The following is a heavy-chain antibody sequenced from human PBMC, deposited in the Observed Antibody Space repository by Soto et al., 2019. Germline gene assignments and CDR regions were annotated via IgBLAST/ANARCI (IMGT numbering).Heavy chain of an antibody. CDR1: GGSISSGGYY. CDR2: IYYSGST. Sequence: QVQLQESGPGLVKPSQTLSLTCTVSGGSISSGGYYWSWIRQHPGKGLEWIGYIYYSGSTYYNPYLKSRVTISVDTSKNQFSLKLNSVTAADTAMYYCARGGYYYYYGMDVWGQGTTVTVSS. V-gene: IGHV4-31*03. J-gene: IGHJ6*02. CDR3: ARGGYYYYYGMDV.